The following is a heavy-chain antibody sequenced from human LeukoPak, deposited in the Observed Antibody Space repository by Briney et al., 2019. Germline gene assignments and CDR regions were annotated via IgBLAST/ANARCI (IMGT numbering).Heavy chain of an antibody. V-gene: IGHV4-61*02. D-gene: IGHD3-22*01. J-gene: IGHJ4*02. CDR3: ASSYYYVSSGYLYY. CDR1: GGSISSGSYY. CDR2: IYTSGST. Sequence: ASQTLSLTCTVSGGSISSGSYYWSWIRQPAGKGLEWIGRIYTSGSTNYNPSLKSRVTISVDTSKNQFSLKLSSVTAADTAVYYCASSYYYVSSGYLYYWGQGTLVTVSS.